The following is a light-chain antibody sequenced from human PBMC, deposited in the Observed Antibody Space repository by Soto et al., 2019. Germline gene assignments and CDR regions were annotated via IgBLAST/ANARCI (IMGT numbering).Light chain of an antibody. CDR1: QSISSY. V-gene: IGKV1-39*01. Sequence: DLPMTQSPSSLSASVRDRVTITCRASQSISSYLNWYQQKPGKAPKLLIYAASSLQSGVPSRFSGSGSGTDFTLTISSLQPEDFATYYCQQSYSTPPTFGQGTKLEIK. J-gene: IGKJ2*01. CDR2: AAS. CDR3: QQSYSTPPT.